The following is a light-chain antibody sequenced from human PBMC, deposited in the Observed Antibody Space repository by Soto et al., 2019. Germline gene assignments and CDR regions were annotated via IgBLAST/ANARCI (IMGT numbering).Light chain of an antibody. CDR3: QQYYSTPSRT. CDR2: WAS. CDR1: QSVLYSSNNKNY. V-gene: IGKV4-1*01. J-gene: IGKJ5*01. Sequence: DIVMTQSPDSLAVSLGERATINCKSSQSVLYSSNNKNYLAWYQQKPGQPPKLLIYWASTRESGVPDRFSGSGSGTDFTLTISSLQAEDVAVYYCQQYYSTPSRTFSQGTRLEIK.